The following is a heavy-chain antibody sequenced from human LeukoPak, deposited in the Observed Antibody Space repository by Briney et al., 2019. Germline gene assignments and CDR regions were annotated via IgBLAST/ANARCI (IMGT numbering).Heavy chain of an antibody. J-gene: IGHJ4*02. CDR2: NSGSGGSP. Sequence: GGSLRLSCAASGFTPSSYAMSWVRQAPGKGLEWVSANSGSGGSPYYADSAKGRLTISRDHSKNTPYLHMTSLRAEDTAVYYCAPDYYFDYWGQGTLVTVSS. CDR3: APDYYFDY. V-gene: IGHV3-23*01. D-gene: IGHD1-14*01. CDR1: GFTPSSYA.